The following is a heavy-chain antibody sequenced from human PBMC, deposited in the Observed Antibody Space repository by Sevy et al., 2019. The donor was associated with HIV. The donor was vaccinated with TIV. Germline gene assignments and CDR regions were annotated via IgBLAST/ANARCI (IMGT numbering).Heavy chain of an antibody. J-gene: IGHJ3*02. CDR1: GFTFSNYG. Sequence: YLRLSCAASGFTFSNYGMHWVRQAPGKGLERVAVISYDGSTKYYADSVKGRFTISRDNSKNTVHLQMNSLRTEDTAVYYRAKGSRATDSAFDIWGQGTMVHVSS. D-gene: IGHD3-22*01. CDR3: AKGSRATDSAFDI. V-gene: IGHV3-30*18. CDR2: ISYDGSTK.